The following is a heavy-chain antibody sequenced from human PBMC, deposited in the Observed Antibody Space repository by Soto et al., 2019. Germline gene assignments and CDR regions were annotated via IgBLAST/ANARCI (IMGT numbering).Heavy chain of an antibody. J-gene: IGHJ6*02. V-gene: IGHV3-74*01. CDR2: INSDGSST. CDR1: GFTFSSHW. Sequence: EVQLVESGGGLVQPGGSLRLSCADSGFTFSSHWMHWVRQAPGKGLVWVARINSDGSSTSYADSVKGRVTISRDNAKKTLYLQMTSLRAEDTAVYYCVRGGQRSYYGMDVWGQGTTVTVSS. D-gene: IGHD3-10*01. CDR3: VRGGQRSYYGMDV.